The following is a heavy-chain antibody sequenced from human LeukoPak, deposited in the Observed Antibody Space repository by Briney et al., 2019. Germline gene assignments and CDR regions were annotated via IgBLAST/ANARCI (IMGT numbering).Heavy chain of an antibody. D-gene: IGHD1-1*01. V-gene: IGHV3-30*02. J-gene: IGHJ4*02. CDR1: GFTFSSYG. CDR2: IRYDGSNK. Sequence: GGSLRLSCAASGFTFSSYGMHWVRQAPGKGLEWVAFIRYDGSNKYYADSVKGRFTISRDNSKKTMYMQMNSLRTEDTAVYYCAKDRVNWYPTATYFDYWGQGTLVTVSS. CDR3: AKDRVNWYPTATYFDY.